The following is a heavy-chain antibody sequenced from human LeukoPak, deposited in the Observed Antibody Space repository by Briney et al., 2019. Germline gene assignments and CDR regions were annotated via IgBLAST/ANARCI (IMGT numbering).Heavy chain of an antibody. D-gene: IGHD3-3*01. CDR2: IYYSGST. V-gene: IGHV4-59*01. CDR3: ARDPYYEDAFDI. Sequence: SETLSLTCTVSGGSISRYYGSWIRQPPGKGLEWIGYIYYSGSTNYNPSLKSRVTISVDTPKNQFSLKLSSVTAADTAVYYCARDPYYEDAFDIWGQGTMVTVSS. CDR1: GGSISRYY. J-gene: IGHJ3*02.